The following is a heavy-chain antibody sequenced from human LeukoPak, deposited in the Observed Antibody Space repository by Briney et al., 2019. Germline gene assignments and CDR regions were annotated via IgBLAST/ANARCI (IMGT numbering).Heavy chain of an antibody. Sequence: ASVKVSCKAFGYPFSDCYIHWVRQAPGQGLEWMGSINPHSGITNSAQKFKGRVTMTTDTSIKTAYMELSRLTSDDTAVYYCARDWNDVGFHPWGQGALVTVSS. CDR1: GYPFSDCY. CDR2: INPHSGIT. CDR3: ARDWNDVGFHP. D-gene: IGHD1-1*01. V-gene: IGHV1-2*02. J-gene: IGHJ5*02.